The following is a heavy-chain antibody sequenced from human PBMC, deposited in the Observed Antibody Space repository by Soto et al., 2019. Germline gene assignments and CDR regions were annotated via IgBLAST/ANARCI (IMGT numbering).Heavy chain of an antibody. J-gene: IGHJ4*02. V-gene: IGHV4-39*01. CDR1: GGSISSSSSY. CDR3: ARHRVPSGYVPIPGCVDS. D-gene: IGHD5-12*01. CDR2: MSYSGST. Sequence: QLQLQESGPGLVKPSETLSLTCTVSGGSISSSSSYWGWIRQPPGKGLEWIGSMSYSGSTYHNPSPKSRGTLSVHTTQNQFSLKLTAVTAAYTAGYSCARHRVPSGYVPIPGCVDSWGQGIPVTASS.